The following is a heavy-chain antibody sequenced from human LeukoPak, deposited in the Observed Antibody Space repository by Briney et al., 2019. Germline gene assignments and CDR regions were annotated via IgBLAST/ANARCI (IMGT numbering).Heavy chain of an antibody. CDR2: INPNSGGT. D-gene: IGHD1-26*01. CDR1: GYTFTGYY. CDR3: ARLVDLLLIDY. V-gene: IGHV1-2*04. Sequence: ASVKVSCKASGYTFTGYYMHWVRQAPGQGLEWMGWINPNSGGTNYAQKFQGWVTMTRDTSISTAYMELSSLRSEDTAVYYCARLVDLLLIDYWGQGTLVTVSS. J-gene: IGHJ4*02.